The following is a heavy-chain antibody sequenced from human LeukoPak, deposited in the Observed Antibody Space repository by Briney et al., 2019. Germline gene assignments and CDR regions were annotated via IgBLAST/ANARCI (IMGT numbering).Heavy chain of an antibody. V-gene: IGHV4-59*01. CDR2: IYYSGST. CDR3: ARDLGPAGSSEGRYYFDY. J-gene: IGHJ4*02. CDR1: GGSISGYY. Sequence: SETLSLTCTVSGGSISGYYWSWIRQPPGKGLEWIGYIYYSGSTNYNPSLKSRVTISVDTSKNQFSLRLYSVTAADTAVYYCARDLGPAGSSEGRYYFDYWGQGTLVTVSS. D-gene: IGHD2-15*01.